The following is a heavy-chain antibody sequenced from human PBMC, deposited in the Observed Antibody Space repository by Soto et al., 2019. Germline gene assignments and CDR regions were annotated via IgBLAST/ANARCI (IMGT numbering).Heavy chain of an antibody. CDR3: TRDASRDSGARGWFDP. D-gene: IGHD6-25*01. V-gene: IGHV3-21*01. CDR2: ISSNSAYI. Sequence: GGSLRLSCAASGFTFRSFTMNWVRQAPGKGLERVSTISSNSAYIYYTDALRGRFTISRDNAKNSLHLQMNSLRAEDTAVYYCTRDASRDSGARGWFDPWGPGTLVTVSS. CDR1: GFTFRSFT. J-gene: IGHJ5*02.